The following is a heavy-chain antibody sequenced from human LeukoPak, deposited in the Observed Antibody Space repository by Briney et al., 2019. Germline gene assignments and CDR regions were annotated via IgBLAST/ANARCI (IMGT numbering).Heavy chain of an antibody. CDR1: GFTFSRYW. CDR3: ARAPAEIGGYYPEYFRH. Sequence: GGSLTLSCAASGFTFSRYWMHWVRQAAGQGLVWVSRIKSDGSTNNADSVKGRFTISRDNAKNTVSLQMNSLRAEDTGVYYCARAPAEIGGYYPEYFRHWGQGTLVTVSS. D-gene: IGHD3-22*01. J-gene: IGHJ1*01. V-gene: IGHV3-74*01. CDR2: IKSDGST.